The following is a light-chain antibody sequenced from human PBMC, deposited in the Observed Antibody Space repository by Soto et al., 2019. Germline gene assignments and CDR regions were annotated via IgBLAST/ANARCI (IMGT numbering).Light chain of an antibody. J-gene: IGKJ1*01. CDR1: QSVGRY. CDR2: DAS. Sequence: IVFTQSPAILSLSPGERATLSCRASQSVGRYLVWYQQKPGQAPSLLIYDASNRATGVPARFSGSGSGTDFTLTISSLESEDFAVYYCQHRNNWPWTLGQGTKVDIK. V-gene: IGKV3-11*01. CDR3: QHRNNWPWT.